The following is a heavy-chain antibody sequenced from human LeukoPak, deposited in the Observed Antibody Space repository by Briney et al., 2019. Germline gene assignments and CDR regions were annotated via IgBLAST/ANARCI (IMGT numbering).Heavy chain of an antibody. D-gene: IGHD3-10*01. CDR2: ISYDGSNK. Sequence: GGSLRLSCAASGFTFSSYAMHWVRQAPGKGLEWVAVISYDGSNKYYADSVKGRFTTSRDNSKNTLYLQMNSLRAEDTAVYYCARDRKGYGSGSYHLDYWGQGTLVTVSS. J-gene: IGHJ4*02. CDR1: GFTFSSYA. V-gene: IGHV3-30*01. CDR3: ARDRKGYGSGSYHLDY.